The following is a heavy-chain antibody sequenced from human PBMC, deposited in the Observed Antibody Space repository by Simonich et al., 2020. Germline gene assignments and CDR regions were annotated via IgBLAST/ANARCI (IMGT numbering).Heavy chain of an antibody. J-gene: IGHJ4*02. Sequence: EVQLVESGGGLVQPGGSLRLSCAASGFSFSSYWMSWVGQAQGRGLEWGTNIKQEGSEKYYVDSVKGRFTISRDNAKNSLYLQMNSLRAEDTAVYYCARFRGRYFDWLFDYWGQGTLVTVSS. CDR2: IKQEGSEK. CDR3: ARFRGRYFDWLFDY. V-gene: IGHV3-7*01. CDR1: GFSFSSYW. D-gene: IGHD3-9*01.